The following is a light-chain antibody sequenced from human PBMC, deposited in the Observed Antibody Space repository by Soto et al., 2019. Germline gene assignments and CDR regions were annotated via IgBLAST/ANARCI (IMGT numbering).Light chain of an antibody. V-gene: IGKV3-15*01. Sequence: EIVLTQSPATLSLSPGERATLSCRASQSVSSNLAWYQQKPGQAPRLLIYGASTRATGIPARFSGSGSGTEFNLTISSLQSEDFAVYYCQQYNNWPQTFGQGTKVDIK. CDR2: GAS. CDR1: QSVSSN. CDR3: QQYNNWPQT. J-gene: IGKJ1*01.